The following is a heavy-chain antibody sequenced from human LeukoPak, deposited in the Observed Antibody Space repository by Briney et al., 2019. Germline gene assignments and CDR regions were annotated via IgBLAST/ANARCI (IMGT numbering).Heavy chain of an antibody. CDR1: GITFNNYA. J-gene: IGHJ1*01. CDR2: IYSGGST. Sequence: SGGSLRLSCAASGITFNNYAFTWVRQAPGKGLEWVSVIYSGGSTYNADSVNGRFTVSRDNSRNTLFLQMNNLRAEDTALYFCASAREYCGSAECYEYFQHWGQGTLVIVSS. D-gene: IGHD2-21*01. V-gene: IGHV3-53*01. CDR3: ASAREYCGSAECYEYFQH.